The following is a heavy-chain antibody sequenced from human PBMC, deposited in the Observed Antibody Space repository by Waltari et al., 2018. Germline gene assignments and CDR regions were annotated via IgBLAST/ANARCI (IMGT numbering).Heavy chain of an antibody. CDR3: ARGGFWSGYLDY. D-gene: IGHD3-3*01. J-gene: IGHJ4*02. CDR2: IKQDGSEK. V-gene: IGHV3-7*01. Sequence: EVQLVESGGDLVQPGGSLRLSCAASGFTFSGYWMSWVRQAPGKGLEWVANIKQDGSEKYYVDSVKGRFTISRDNAKNSLYLQMNSLRAEDTAVYYCARGGFWSGYLDYWGQGTLVTVSS. CDR1: GFTFSGYW.